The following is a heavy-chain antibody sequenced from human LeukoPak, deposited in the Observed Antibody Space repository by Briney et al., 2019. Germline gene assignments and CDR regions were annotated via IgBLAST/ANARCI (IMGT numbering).Heavy chain of an antibody. CDR2: LYYSGST. CDR1: GGSISSYY. CDR3: ARRHVEYSSSSDPYYFDH. V-gene: IGHV4-59*01. J-gene: IGHJ4*02. D-gene: IGHD6-6*01. Sequence: KPSETLSLTCTVSGGSISSYYWTWIRQPPGKGLEWIGSLYYSGSTNYNPSLKSRVTISVDTSKNQFSLKLSSVTAADTAVYYCARRHVEYSSSSDPYYFDHWGQGTLVTVSS.